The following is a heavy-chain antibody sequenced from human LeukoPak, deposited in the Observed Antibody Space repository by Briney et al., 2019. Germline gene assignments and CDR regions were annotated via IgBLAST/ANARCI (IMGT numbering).Heavy chain of an antibody. CDR3: ARAAANYYDSSGYYHYGGSY. CDR2: INPSGGST. V-gene: IGHV1-46*01. Sequence: ASVKVSCKASGYTVTSYYMHWLRQAPGQGLEWMGIINPSGGSTSYAQKFQGRVTMTRDTSTSTVYMELSSLRSEDTAVYYCARAAANYYDSSGYYHYGGSYWGQGTLVTVSS. J-gene: IGHJ4*02. CDR1: GYTVTSYY. D-gene: IGHD3-22*01.